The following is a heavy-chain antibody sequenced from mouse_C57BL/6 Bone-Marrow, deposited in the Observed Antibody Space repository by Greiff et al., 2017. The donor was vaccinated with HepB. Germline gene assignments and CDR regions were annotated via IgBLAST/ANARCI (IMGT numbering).Heavy chain of an antibody. J-gene: IGHJ1*03. CDR3: ARRDYYGRWSFDV. D-gene: IGHD1-1*01. CDR2: IYPGSGNT. V-gene: IGHV1-76*01. Sequence: VQVVESGAELVRPGASVKLSCKASGYTFTDYYINWVKQRPGQGLEWIARIYPGSGNTYYNEKFKGKATLTAEKSSSTAYMQLSSLTSEDSAVYFCARRDYYGRWSFDVWGTGTTVTVSS. CDR1: GYTFTDYY.